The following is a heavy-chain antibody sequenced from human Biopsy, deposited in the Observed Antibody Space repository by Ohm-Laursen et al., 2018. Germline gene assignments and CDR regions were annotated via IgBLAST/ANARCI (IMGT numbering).Heavy chain of an antibody. CDR2: IYFTGST. CDR3: ARDSGGMATILDAFDL. Sequence: GTLSLTCTVSGGSIINNYWIWIRQPPGKGLEWIGYIYFTGSTNYNPSLKSRVTISVDTSKNQFSLRLSSVTAADTAVYYCARDSGGMATILDAFDLWGQGTMVTVSP. D-gene: IGHD5-24*01. J-gene: IGHJ3*01. V-gene: IGHV4-59*01. CDR1: GGSIINNY.